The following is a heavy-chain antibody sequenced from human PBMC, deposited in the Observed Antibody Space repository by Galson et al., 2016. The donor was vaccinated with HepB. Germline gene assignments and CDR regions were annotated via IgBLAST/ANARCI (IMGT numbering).Heavy chain of an antibody. V-gene: IGHV1-46*01. D-gene: IGHD6-19*01. CDR2: INPSSGST. CDR1: GYTFTRNY. Sequence: SVKVSCKASGYTFTRNYMHWVRQAPGQGLEWMGIINPSSGSTTYEQKFQGRVTMTRDTSTSTVYMELSSLRSEDTAVYYCAREAVAGIWSAFDIWGQGTMVTVSS. CDR3: AREAVAGIWSAFDI. J-gene: IGHJ3*02.